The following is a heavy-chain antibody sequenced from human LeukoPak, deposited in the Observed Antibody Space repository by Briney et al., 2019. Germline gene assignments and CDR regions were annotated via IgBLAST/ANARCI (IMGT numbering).Heavy chain of an antibody. CDR2: VFSSGKT. V-gene: IGHV4-31*03. J-gene: IGHJ5*02. D-gene: IGHD3-22*01. CDR3: ARARTQYSDGSGLNWFDP. CDR1: GESCRSGGY. Sequence: SETLSLTCTVCGESCRSGGYSWIRQLPGMGLGWIGYVFSSGKTYYNPSLKSRVTISLDTSKNQFSLRLNSVTAADTAVYYCARARTQYSDGSGLNWFDPWGQGTLVTVSS.